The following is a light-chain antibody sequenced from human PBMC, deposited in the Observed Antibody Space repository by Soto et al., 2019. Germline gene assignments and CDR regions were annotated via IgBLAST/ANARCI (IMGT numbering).Light chain of an antibody. J-gene: IGKJ4*01. CDR1: QSVSSSY. CDR2: GAS. V-gene: IGKV3-20*01. CDR3: QQYGSSPRT. Sequence: TLSCRASQSVSSSYLAWYQQKPGQAPRLLIYGASSRATGIPDRFSGSGSGTDFTLTISRLEPEDFAVYYCQQYGSSPRTFGGGTKVDIK.